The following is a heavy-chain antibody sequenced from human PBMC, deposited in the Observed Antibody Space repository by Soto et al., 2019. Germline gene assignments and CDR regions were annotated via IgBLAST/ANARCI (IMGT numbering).Heavy chain of an antibody. CDR1: GFSLSTSGVG. CDR3: AHRPGRDYYDSSGYSY. Sequence: VSGPTLVNPTQTLTLTCTFSGFSLSTSGVGVGWIRQPPGKALEWLALIYWNDDKCYSPSLKSRLTITKDTSKNQVVLTMTNMDPVDTATYYCAHRPGRDYYDSSGYSYWGQETLVTVSS. J-gene: IGHJ4*02. V-gene: IGHV2-5*01. CDR2: IYWNDDK. D-gene: IGHD3-22*01.